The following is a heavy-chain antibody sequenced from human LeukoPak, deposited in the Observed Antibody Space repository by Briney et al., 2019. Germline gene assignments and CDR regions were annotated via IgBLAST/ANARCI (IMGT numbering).Heavy chain of an antibody. V-gene: IGHV3-30*18. CDR2: ISYDGSNK. D-gene: IGHD4-17*01. Sequence: GGSLRLSCAASGFTFSSYGMHWVRQAPGKGLEWVAVISYDGSNKYYADSVKGRFTISRDNSKNTLYLQMNSLRAEDTAVYYCAKGHTTVTTLLYWGQGTLVTVSS. CDR1: GFTFSSYG. CDR3: AKGHTTVTTLLY. J-gene: IGHJ4*02.